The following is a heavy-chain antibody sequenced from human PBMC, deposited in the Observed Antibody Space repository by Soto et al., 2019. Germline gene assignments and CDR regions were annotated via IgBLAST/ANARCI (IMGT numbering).Heavy chain of an antibody. V-gene: IGHV1-18*01. Sequence: ASVKVSCKASGYTFTSYGISWVRQAPGQGLEWMGWISAYNGNTNYAQKLQGRVTMTTDTSTSTAYMELRSLRSDDTAVYYCAREPNYDILTGYLRFDYWGQGTLVTVS. J-gene: IGHJ4*02. CDR2: ISAYNGNT. D-gene: IGHD3-9*01. CDR3: AREPNYDILTGYLRFDY. CDR1: GYTFTSYG.